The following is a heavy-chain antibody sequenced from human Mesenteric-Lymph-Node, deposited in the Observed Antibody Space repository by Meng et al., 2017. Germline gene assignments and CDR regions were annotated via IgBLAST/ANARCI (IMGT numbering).Heavy chain of an antibody. CDR3: ARDPYATGWAG. D-gene: IGHD6-19*01. Sequence: GPLQESGPGLVKPSGTLSLTCAVSGGSISSSNWWSWVRQPPGKGLEWIGEIYHSGGTNYNPSLRGRVTISLDKSKNQFSLTLRSVTAADTAVYYCARDPYATGWAGWGQGTLVTVSS. V-gene: IGHV4-4*02. CDR1: GGSISSSNW. CDR2: IYHSGGT. J-gene: IGHJ4*02.